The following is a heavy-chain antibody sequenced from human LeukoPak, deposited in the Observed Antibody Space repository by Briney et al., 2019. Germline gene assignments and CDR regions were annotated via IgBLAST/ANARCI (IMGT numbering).Heavy chain of an antibody. J-gene: IGHJ3*02. CDR3: ARDSAFYDADAFDI. CDR1: GYTFTSYD. Sequence: ASVKVSCKASGYTFTSYDINWVRQATGQGLEWMGWISAYNGNTNYAQKLQGRVTMTTDTSTSTGYMELRSLRSDDTAVYYCARDSAFYDADAFDIWGQGTMVTVSS. D-gene: IGHD3-16*01. CDR2: ISAYNGNT. V-gene: IGHV1-18*01.